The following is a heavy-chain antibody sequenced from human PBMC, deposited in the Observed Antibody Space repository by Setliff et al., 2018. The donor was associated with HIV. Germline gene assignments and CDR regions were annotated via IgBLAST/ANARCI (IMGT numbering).Heavy chain of an antibody. V-gene: IGHV3-7*01. Sequence: GSLRLSCAASGFTFSSAWMGWVRQAPAKGLEWVASVNPGGSEASSVGSMKGRFTVSRDNAKNSLSLQMNSLRVEDTAIYYCADPPSGFWGQGTLVTVS. J-gene: IGHJ4*02. CDR3: ADPPSGF. CDR1: GFTFSSAW. D-gene: IGHD3-10*01. CDR2: VNPGGSEA.